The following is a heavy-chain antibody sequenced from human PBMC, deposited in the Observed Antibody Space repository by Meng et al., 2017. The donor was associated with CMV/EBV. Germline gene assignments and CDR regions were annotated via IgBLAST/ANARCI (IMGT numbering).Heavy chain of an antibody. J-gene: IGHJ4*02. CDR2: IIPIFGTA. V-gene: IGHV1-69*05. CDR1: VGTFSSYA. D-gene: IGHD1-26*01. CDR3: ARDGVVGAYFDY. Sequence: SSVKVSCKASVGTFSSYAISWVRQAPGQGLEWMGGIIPIFGTANYAQKFQGRVTITTDESTSTAYMELSSLRSEDTAVYYCARDGVVGAYFDYWGQGTLVTVSS.